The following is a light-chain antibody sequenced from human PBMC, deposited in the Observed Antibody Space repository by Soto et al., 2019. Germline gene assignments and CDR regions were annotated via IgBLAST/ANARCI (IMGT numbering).Light chain of an antibody. V-gene: IGKV1-39*01. Sequence: QMTQSPSSLSASVGDRVTITCRASQSISNYLNWYQQKPGKAPKLLIYAASSLQSGVPSRFSGSGSGTDFTLTISSLQPEDFATYSCQQSYTTLFTFGPGTNVDI. J-gene: IGKJ3*01. CDR3: QQSYTTLFT. CDR1: QSISNY. CDR2: AAS.